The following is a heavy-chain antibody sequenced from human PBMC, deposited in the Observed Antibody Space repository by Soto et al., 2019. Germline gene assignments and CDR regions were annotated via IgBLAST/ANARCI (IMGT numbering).Heavy chain of an antibody. CDR1: GYTXTSYG. V-gene: IGHV1-18*01. D-gene: IGHD6-19*01. CDR2: ISAYNGDT. J-gene: IGHJ4*02. Sequence: GASVKVSCKASGYTXTSYGISWVRQAPGQGLEWMGWISAYNGDTNYAQKLQGRVTMTTDTSTSTAYMELRSLRSDDTAVYYCARVGIAVAGSFFDYWGQGTLVTVSS. CDR3: ARVGIAVAGSFFDY.